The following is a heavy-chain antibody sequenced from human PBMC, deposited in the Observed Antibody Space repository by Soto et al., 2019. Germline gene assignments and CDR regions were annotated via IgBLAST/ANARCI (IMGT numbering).Heavy chain of an antibody. D-gene: IGHD3-3*01. J-gene: IGHJ4*02. CDR3: ARNERLEWLSMYYFDY. V-gene: IGHV1-18*01. CDR1: GYTFTSYG. CDR2: ISAYNGNT. Sequence: ASVKVSCKASGYTFTSYGISWVRQAPGQGLEWMGWISAYNGNTNYAQKLQGRVTMTTDTSTSTAYMELRSLRSDDTAVYYCARNERLEWLSMYYFDYWGQGTLVTVSS.